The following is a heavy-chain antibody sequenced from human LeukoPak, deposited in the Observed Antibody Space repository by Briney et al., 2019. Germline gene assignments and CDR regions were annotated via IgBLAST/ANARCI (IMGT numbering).Heavy chain of an antibody. CDR3: ARDIRWCSGGSCYSKRQLYGMDV. D-gene: IGHD2-15*01. J-gene: IGHJ6*02. Sequence: PSETLSLTCTASGGSISSGGYYWSWIRQHPGKGLEWIGYIYYSGSTYYNPSLKSRVTISVDTSKNQFSLKLSSVTAADTAVYYCARDIRWCSGGSCYSKRQLYGMDVWGQGTTVTVSS. CDR1: GGSISSGGYY. V-gene: IGHV4-31*03. CDR2: IYYSGST.